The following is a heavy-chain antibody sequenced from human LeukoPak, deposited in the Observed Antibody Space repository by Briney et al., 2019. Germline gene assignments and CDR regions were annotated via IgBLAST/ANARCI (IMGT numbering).Heavy chain of an antibody. D-gene: IGHD3-22*01. CDR1: GFTFSSYD. CDR3: ARVSSGHDAFDI. CDR2: IGTAGDT. V-gene: IGHV3-13*01. Sequence: GGSLRLSCAASGFTFSSYDMHWVRQATGKGLEWVSAIGTAGDTYYPGSVKGRFTISRENAKNPLYLQMNSLRAGDTAVYYCARVSSGHDAFDIWGQGTMVTVSS. J-gene: IGHJ3*02.